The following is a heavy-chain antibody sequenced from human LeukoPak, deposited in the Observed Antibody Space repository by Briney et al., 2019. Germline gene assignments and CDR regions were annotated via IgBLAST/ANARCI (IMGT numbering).Heavy chain of an antibody. CDR2: INEDGSEN. CDR3: ARHRCPSS. J-gene: IGHJ3*01. D-gene: IGHD6-13*01. CDR1: GFTFSHSA. Sequence: PGGSLRLSCAASGFTFSHSAMSWVRQAPGKGLKWVANINEDGSENHYVDSVKGRFTISRDNAKNSLYLQMNSLRAEDTAIYYCARHRCPSSWGPGTVVTVSS. V-gene: IGHV3-7*03.